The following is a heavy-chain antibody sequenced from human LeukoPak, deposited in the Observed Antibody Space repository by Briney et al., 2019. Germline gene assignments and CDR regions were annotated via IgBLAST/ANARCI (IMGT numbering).Heavy chain of an antibody. D-gene: IGHD1-26*01. CDR3: ARATVGATPSYYFDY. V-gene: IGHV1-18*01. CDR2: ISAYNGNT. CDR1: GYTFTSYG. J-gene: IGHJ4*02. Sequence: ASVKVSCKASGYTFTSYGISWVRQAPGQGLEWMGWISAYNGNTNYAQKLQGRVTMTTDTSTSTAYMELRSLRSDDTAVYYCARATVGATPSYYFDYWGQGTLVTVSS.